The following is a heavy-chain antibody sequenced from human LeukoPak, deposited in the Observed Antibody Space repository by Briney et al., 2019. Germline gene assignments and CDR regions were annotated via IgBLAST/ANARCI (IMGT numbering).Heavy chain of an antibody. V-gene: IGHV3-53*01. CDR1: GFIVSSSY. Sequence: GGSLRLSCAPSGFIVSSSYMSWVRRAPGKGLECISVIYSGGSTYYADSVKGRFTISRDNAKNTLYLQMNSLRAEDTAVYYCARVSSSSWWALDYWGQGTLVTVSS. CDR3: ARVSSSSWWALDY. J-gene: IGHJ4*02. CDR2: IYSGGST. D-gene: IGHD6-13*01.